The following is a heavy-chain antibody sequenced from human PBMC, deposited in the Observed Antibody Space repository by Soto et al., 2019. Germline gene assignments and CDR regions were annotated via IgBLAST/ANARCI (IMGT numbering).Heavy chain of an antibody. CDR2: ISGSGVST. J-gene: IGHJ4*02. D-gene: IGHD5-12*01. CDR3: AKHIVDTFYFDS. Sequence: EVQLLESGGGLVQPGGSLRLSCAASGFNFIDYAVSWVRQAPGQGLEWVSSISGSGVSTYYADSVKGRFTVSRDNSKNTLYLQMDTLRADDTAVYYCAKHIVDTFYFDSWGQGTLVTVSS. V-gene: IGHV3-23*01. CDR1: GFNFIDYA.